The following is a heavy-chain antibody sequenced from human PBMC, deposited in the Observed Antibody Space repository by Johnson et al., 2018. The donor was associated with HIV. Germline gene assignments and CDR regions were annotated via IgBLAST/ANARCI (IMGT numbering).Heavy chain of an antibody. CDR2: ISYDGSNK. Sequence: QVQLVESGGGVVRPGGSLRLSCAASGFTFDDYGMSWVRQAPGKGLEWVAVISYDGSNKYYTDSVKGRLTISRDNPKNTLYLQMNSLRAEDTAVYYCAKDAYCSGGRCYGFGAFDIWGQGTMVTVSS. CDR1: GFTFDDYG. D-gene: IGHD2-15*01. CDR3: AKDAYCSGGRCYGFGAFDI. V-gene: IGHV3-30*18. J-gene: IGHJ3*02.